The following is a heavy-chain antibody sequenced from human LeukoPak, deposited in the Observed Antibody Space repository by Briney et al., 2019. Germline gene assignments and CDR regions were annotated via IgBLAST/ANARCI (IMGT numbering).Heavy chain of an antibody. CDR2: INHSGGT. Sequence: SETLSLTCAVYTGSFSGYFWTWIRQPPGKGLEWIGEINHSGGTNYNPSLKGRVTISTDPSTNQFSLKVTSVTAADTAVYYCARGPRAPIGVLPWYFDLWGRGNLVVVSS. D-gene: IGHD2-8*01. V-gene: IGHV4-34*01. CDR1: TGSFSGYF. J-gene: IGHJ2*01. CDR3: ARGPRAPIGVLPWYFDL.